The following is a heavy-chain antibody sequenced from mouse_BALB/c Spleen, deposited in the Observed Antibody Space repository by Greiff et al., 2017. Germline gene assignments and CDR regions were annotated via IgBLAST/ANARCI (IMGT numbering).Heavy chain of an antibody. CDR2: ISYSGST. J-gene: IGHJ2*01. Sequence: VQLQQSGPGLVKPSQSLSLTCTVTGYSITSDYAWNWIRQFPGNKLEWMGYISYSGSTSYNPSLKSRISITRDTSKNQFFLQLNSVTTEDTATYYCARGDYRYGLDYWGQGTTLTVSS. CDR1: GYSITSDYA. V-gene: IGHV3-2*02. D-gene: IGHD2-14*01. CDR3: ARGDYRYGLDY.